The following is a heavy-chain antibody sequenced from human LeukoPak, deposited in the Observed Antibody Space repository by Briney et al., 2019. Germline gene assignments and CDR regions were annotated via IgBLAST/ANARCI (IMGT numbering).Heavy chain of an antibody. Sequence: GGSLRLSCAASGFTFSSYAMSWVRQAPEKGLEWVSAISGSGGSTYYADSVKGRFTISRDNSKNTLYLQMNSLRAEDTAVYYCAKSKNYYDSSGQGGGTYWGQGTLVTVSS. CDR3: AKSKNYYDSSGQGGGTY. CDR2: ISGSGGST. D-gene: IGHD3-22*01. J-gene: IGHJ4*02. CDR1: GFTFSSYA. V-gene: IGHV3-23*01.